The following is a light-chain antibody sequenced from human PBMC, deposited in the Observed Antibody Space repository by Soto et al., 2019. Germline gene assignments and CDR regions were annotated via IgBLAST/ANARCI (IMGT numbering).Light chain of an antibody. CDR2: EDI. CDR3: QSYDSSLSAVV. Sequence: QSVLTQPPSESGAPGQTVTISCTGSSSNIGARYEVHWYQQLPGTAPKLLIYEDIKRPSGVPDRFSGSKSGASASLAITGLLSEDEAEYYCQSYDSSLSAVVFGGGTQLTVL. J-gene: IGLJ2*01. V-gene: IGLV1-40*01. CDR1: SSNIGARYE.